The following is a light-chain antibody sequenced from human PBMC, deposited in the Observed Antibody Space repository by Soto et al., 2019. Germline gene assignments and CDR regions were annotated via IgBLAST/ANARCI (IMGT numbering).Light chain of an antibody. Sequence: QSVLTQPPSASGSPGQSVTISCTGTSSDVGGYSYVSWYQQHPDKAPKLMIYEVSRRPSGVPDRFSGSKSGNTASLTVSGLQAEDEADYYCSSNAGSNNYVVFGGGTQLTVL. CDR1: SSDVGGYSY. CDR2: EVS. V-gene: IGLV2-8*01. CDR3: SSNAGSNNYVV. J-gene: IGLJ2*01.